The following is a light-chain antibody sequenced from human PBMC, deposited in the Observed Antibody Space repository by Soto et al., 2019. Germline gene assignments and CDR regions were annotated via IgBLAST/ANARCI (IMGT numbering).Light chain of an antibody. V-gene: IGKV1-16*01. Sequence: DIQMTQSPSSLSASVGDRVTITCRASQGINTYLAWFQQKPGKAPESLIYSASSLQSGVPSRFSGSGSGTDFTLTISSPQPEDFATDYCHHYDSYPLTIGGGTKVEIK. J-gene: IGKJ4*01. CDR2: SAS. CDR3: HHYDSYPLT. CDR1: QGINTY.